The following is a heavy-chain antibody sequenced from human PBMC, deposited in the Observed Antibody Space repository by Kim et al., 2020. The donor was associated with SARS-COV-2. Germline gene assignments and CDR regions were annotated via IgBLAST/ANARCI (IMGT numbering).Heavy chain of an antibody. CDR2: ISWNSGSI. V-gene: IGHV3-9*01. D-gene: IGHD1-20*01. CDR1: GFTFDDYA. Sequence: GGSLRLSCAASGFTFDDYAMHWVRQAPGKGLEWVSGISWNSGSIGYADSVKGRVTISRDNAKNSLYLQMNSLRAEDTALYYCAKGVRRGITGTYDYWGQGTLVTISS. CDR3: AKGVRRGITGTYDY. J-gene: IGHJ4*02.